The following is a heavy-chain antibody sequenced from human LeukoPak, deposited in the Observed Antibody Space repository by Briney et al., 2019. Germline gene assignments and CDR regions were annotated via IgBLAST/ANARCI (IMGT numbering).Heavy chain of an antibody. CDR1: RFIFSTYG. D-gene: IGHD3-10*01. CDR3: VKDWGVLPDYTADGFDI. CDR2: IRPDGSNE. V-gene: IGHV3-30*02. J-gene: IGHJ3*02. Sequence: GGSLRLSCPASRFIFSTYGMHWVRQAPGKGLEWVAFIRPDGSNEYYAASVRGRFAISRDNSQNTLHLQMNSLRLEDTAVYYCVKDWGVLPDYTADGFDIWGPGTMVTVSS.